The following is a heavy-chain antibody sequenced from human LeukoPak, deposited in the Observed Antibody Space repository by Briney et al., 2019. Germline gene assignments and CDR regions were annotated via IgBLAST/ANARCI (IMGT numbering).Heavy chain of an antibody. J-gene: IGHJ6*03. Sequence: PSETLSLTCTVSGGSISSYYWSWIRQPAGKGREWIGRIYSSGSTYYNPSLKSRVTISVDTSKTQFSLKLSSVTAADTAVYYCAREGSSGYYLYYYYMDVWGKGTTVTVSS. CDR1: GGSISSYY. V-gene: IGHV4-4*07. D-gene: IGHD3-22*01. CDR2: IYSSGST. CDR3: AREGSSGYYLYYYYMDV.